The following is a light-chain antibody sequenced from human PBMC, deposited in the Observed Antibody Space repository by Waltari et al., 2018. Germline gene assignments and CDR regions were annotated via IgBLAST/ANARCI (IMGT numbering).Light chain of an antibody. CDR1: SSNIGTVYD. CDR2: RDN. CDR3: QSYDSSLNGPYV. V-gene: IGLV1-40*01. J-gene: IGLJ1*01. Sequence: QSVLTQPPSVSGAPGQRITIPCPGRSSNIGTVYDVHWYPQPTGRAPNLLIYRDNNRPSGVPDRFSGSKSGTSASLAITGLQAEDEGDYYCQSYDSSLNGPYVFGSGTKVTVL.